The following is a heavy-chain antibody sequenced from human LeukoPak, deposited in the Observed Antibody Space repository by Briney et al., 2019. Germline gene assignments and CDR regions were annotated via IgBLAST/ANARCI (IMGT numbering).Heavy chain of an antibody. D-gene: IGHD5-18*01. CDR3: ASLDTAHPSGVH. CDR2: MKRDGGEK. V-gene: IGHV3-7*01. CDR1: TFTFTPGW. J-gene: IGHJ4*02. Sequence: GGSLRLSCEASTFTFTPGWMSWVRQAPGKGLEWVAMMKRDGGEKHYVDSVRGRFTISRDNAKNSLYLQMDSLRDEDTAVYYCASLDTAHPSGVHWGQGTLVTVSS.